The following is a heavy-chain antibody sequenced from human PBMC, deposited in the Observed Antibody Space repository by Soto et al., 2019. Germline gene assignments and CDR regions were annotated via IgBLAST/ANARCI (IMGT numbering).Heavy chain of an antibody. J-gene: IGHJ4*02. V-gene: IGHV1-69*04. Sequence: SVKVSCKASGGTFSSYTISWVRQAPGQGLEWMGRIIPILGIANYAQKFQGRVTITADKSTSTAYMELSSLRSEDTAVYYCARESSDFWSGYFGYWGQGTLVTVSS. CDR2: IIPILGIA. CDR1: GGTFSSYT. CDR3: ARESSDFWSGYFGY. D-gene: IGHD3-3*01.